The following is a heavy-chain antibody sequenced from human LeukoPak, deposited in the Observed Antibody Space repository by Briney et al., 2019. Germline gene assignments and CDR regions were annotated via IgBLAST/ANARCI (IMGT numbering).Heavy chain of an antibody. J-gene: IGHJ4*02. CDR3: ASEGGSGDTYYFDY. V-gene: IGHV4-4*07. CDR2: IYTSGST. Sequence: SETLSLTCTVSGGSISSYYWSWIRQPAGKGLEWIGRIYTSGSTNYNPSLKSRVTMSVDTSNNQFSLKLSSVTAADTAAHYCASEGGSGDTYYFDYWGQGTLVTVSS. CDR1: GGSISSYY. D-gene: IGHD1-26*01.